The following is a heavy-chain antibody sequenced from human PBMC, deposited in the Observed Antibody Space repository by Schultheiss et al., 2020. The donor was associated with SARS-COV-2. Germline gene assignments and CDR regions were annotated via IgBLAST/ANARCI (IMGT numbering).Heavy chain of an antibody. CDR2: INPNSGGT. V-gene: IGHV1-2*02. Sequence: VKVSCKASGYTFTGYYMHWVRQAPGQGLEWMGWINPNSGGTNYAQKFQGRVTMTRDTSISTAYMELSRLRSDDTAVYYCARNFVRTEYGFWSGYYLDWFDPWGQGTLVTVSS. CDR1: GYTFTGYY. D-gene: IGHD3-3*01. J-gene: IGHJ5*02. CDR3: ARNFVRTEYGFWSGYYLDWFDP.